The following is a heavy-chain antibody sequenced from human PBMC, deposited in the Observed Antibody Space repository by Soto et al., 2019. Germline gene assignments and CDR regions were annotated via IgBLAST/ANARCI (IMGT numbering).Heavy chain of an antibody. V-gene: IGHV4-34*01. D-gene: IGHD6-19*01. J-gene: IGHJ5*02. CDR2: INHSGST. CDR1: GGSFSGYY. Sequence: ETLSLTCAVYGGSFSGYYWSWIRQPPGKGLEWIGEINHSGSTNYNPSLKSRVTISVDTSKNQFSLKLSSVTAADTAVYYCARGGHSSGWYWWFDPWGQGTLVTVSS. CDR3: ARGGHSSGWYWWFDP.